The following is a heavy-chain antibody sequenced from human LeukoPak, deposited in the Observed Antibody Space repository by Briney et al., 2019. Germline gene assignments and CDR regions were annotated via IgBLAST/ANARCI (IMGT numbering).Heavy chain of an antibody. J-gene: IGHJ4*02. D-gene: IGHD4-17*01. CDR1: GGSFSGYY. Sequence: PSETLSLTCAVYGGSFSGYYWSWIRQPPGKGREWIGEINHSGSTNYNPSLKSRVTISVDTSKNQFSLKLSSVTAADTAVYYCARGTGLRSRNDYWGQGTLVTVSS. CDR3: ARGTGLRSRNDY. V-gene: IGHV4-34*01. CDR2: INHSGST.